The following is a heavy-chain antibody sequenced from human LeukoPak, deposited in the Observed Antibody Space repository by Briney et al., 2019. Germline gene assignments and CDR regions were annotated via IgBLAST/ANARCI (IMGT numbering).Heavy chain of an antibody. CDR1: GFTFSSYW. V-gene: IGHV3-74*01. CDR3: ARVGSGYYYGTEYNWFDP. D-gene: IGHD3-22*01. CDR2: INSDGSST. Sequence: PGGSLRLSCAASGFTFSSYWMRWVRQARGKGLVWVSRINSDGSSTSYADSGKGRFTISSDHAKNPLYLQVNSLRAEDTGVYYCARVGSGYYYGTEYNWFDPWGEGTLVTVSS. J-gene: IGHJ5*02.